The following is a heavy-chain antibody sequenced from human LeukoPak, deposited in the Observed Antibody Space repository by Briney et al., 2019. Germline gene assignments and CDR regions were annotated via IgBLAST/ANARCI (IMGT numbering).Heavy chain of an antibody. CDR1: GFTFSSYG. D-gene: IGHD6-19*01. CDR2: ISYDGSNK. J-gene: IGHJ1*01. CDR3: AKGIAVAAFQP. V-gene: IGHV3-30*18. Sequence: GRSLRLSCAASGFTFSSYGMHWVRQAPGKGLEWVAVISYDGSNKYYADSVKGRFTISRDNSKNTLYLQMNSLRAEDTAVYYCAKGIAVAAFQPWGQGTLVTVSS.